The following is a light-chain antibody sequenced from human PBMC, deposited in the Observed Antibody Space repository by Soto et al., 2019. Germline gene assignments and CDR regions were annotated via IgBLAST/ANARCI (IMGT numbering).Light chain of an antibody. CDR2: KAS. J-gene: IGKJ1*01. V-gene: IGKV1-5*03. Sequence: DIQMTQSPSTLSGSVGDRVTITCRASQPISSWLAWYQQKPGKAPKLLLYKASTLKSGVPSRFSGSGSGTECTLTISSLQPDDLATYYCQHYHSYSQAFGQGTKVELK. CDR1: QPISSW. CDR3: QHYHSYSQA.